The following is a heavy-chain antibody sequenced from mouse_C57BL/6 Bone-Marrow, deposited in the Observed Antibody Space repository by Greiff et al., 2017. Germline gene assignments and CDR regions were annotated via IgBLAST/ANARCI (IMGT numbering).Heavy chain of an antibody. J-gene: IGHJ2*01. Sequence: QVQLQQPGAELVMPGASVKLSCKASGYTFTSYWMHWVKQRPGQGLEWIGDIDPSDSYTNYNQKFKGKSTLTVDKSSSTAYIQLSSLTSEDSAVYYCARSHYVSSSYFDYWGQGTTLTVSS. V-gene: IGHV1-69*01. CDR1: GYTFTSYW. CDR2: IDPSDSYT. D-gene: IGHD1-1*01. CDR3: ARSHYVSSSYFDY.